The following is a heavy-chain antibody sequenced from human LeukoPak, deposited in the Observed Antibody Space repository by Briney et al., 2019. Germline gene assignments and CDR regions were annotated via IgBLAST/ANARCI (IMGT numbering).Heavy chain of an antibody. CDR1: GGSFSGYY. CDR2: VSHSGTT. V-gene: IGHV4-34*01. Sequence: SETLPLTCDVSGGSFSGYYYSWIRQPPGKGLEWIGEVSHSGTTNYNSSLKSRVSMSVGASSTQFSLIMTSVTAADTAVYYCATSGWNGGGGFDPWGQGTLVIVSS. D-gene: IGHD3-16*01. CDR3: ATSGWNGGGGFDP. J-gene: IGHJ5*02.